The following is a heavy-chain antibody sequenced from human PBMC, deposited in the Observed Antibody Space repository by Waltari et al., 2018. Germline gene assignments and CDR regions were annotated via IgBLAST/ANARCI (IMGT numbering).Heavy chain of an antibody. V-gene: IGHV3-33*06. Sequence: QVQLVESGGGVVQPGRSLRLSCAASGFTLRTVCMHWGRQAPGKGLEGVAVIWYDGSNKYYADSVKGRFTISRDNSKNTLYLQMNSLRAEDTAVYYCAKSSGATQVPRPHDSWGQGSLVTVSS. J-gene: IGHJ4*02. CDR1: GFTLRTVC. D-gene: IGHD1-26*01. CDR2: IWYDGSNK. CDR3: AKSSGATQVPRPHDS.